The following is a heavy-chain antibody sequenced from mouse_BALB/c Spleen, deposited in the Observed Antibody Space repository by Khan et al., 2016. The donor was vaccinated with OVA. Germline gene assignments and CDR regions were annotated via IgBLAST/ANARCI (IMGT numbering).Heavy chain of an antibody. CDR2: ISYSGST. J-gene: IGHJ3*01. V-gene: IGHV3-2*02. Sequence: VQLQESGPGLVKPSQSLSLTCTVTGSSITSDYAWNWIRQSQGNKLEWMGYISYSGSTSYNPYLKSRISITRDTSNNKFFLQLNSVTTEDTATFYYAMRRTYWGQGTLVTVSS. D-gene: IGHD2-3*01. CDR1: GSSITSDYA. CDR3: AMRRTY.